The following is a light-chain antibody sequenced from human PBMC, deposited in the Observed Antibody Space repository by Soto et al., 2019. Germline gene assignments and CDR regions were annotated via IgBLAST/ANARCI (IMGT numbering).Light chain of an antibody. J-gene: IGLJ2*01. Sequence: QSALTQPASVSGSRGQSITISCTGASSDFGGYKYVSWHQHHPGKAPKLIIYDVNNRPSGVSNRFSGSTFGDMASLTISGLQPEDEADYYCSSYTSSNTLVLGGGTKLTVL. CDR3: SSYTSSNTLV. CDR1: SSDFGGYKY. CDR2: DVN. V-gene: IGLV2-14*03.